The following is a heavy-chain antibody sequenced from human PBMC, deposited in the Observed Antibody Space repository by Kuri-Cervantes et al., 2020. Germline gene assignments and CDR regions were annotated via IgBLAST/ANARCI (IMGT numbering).Heavy chain of an antibody. CDR2: ISSSSSTI. CDR3: ARVSHYYGSGSSRAFDI. J-gene: IGHJ3*02. Sequence: GGSLRLSCAASGFTVSSNYMSWVRQAPGKGLEWVSYISSSSSTIYYADSVKGRFTISRDNAKNTLYLQMNSLRAEDTAVYYCARVSHYYGSGSSRAFDIWGQGTMVTVS. CDR1: GFTVSSNY. V-gene: IGHV3-48*04. D-gene: IGHD3-10*01.